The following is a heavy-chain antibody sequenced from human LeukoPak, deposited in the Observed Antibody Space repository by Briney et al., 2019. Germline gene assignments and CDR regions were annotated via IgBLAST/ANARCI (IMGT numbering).Heavy chain of an antibody. Sequence: GGSLRLSCAASGFTFSSYAMSWVRQAPGKGLEWVSAISGSGGSTYYADSVKGRFTISRDNSKNTLYLQMNSLRAEDTAVYYCAKDHSTRDSSGYYFSGFDYWGQGTLVTVSS. J-gene: IGHJ4*02. CDR2: ISGSGGST. V-gene: IGHV3-23*01. D-gene: IGHD3-22*01. CDR1: GFTFSSYA. CDR3: AKDHSTRDSSGYYFSGFDY.